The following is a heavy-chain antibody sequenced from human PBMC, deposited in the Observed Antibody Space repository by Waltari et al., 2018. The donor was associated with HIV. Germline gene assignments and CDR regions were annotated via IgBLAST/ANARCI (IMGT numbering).Heavy chain of an antibody. CDR1: GFTCSSYG. Sequence: QVQLVESGGGVVQPGRSLRLSCAASGFTCSSYGMHWVRHAPGKGLEWVTVISYYRDEKYYADSLKGRFTISRDNSENTLYLQMYSLRPEDTAVYYCARGASGWSPGYWGQGTLVTVSS. V-gene: IGHV3-30*03. CDR3: ARGASGWSPGY. J-gene: IGHJ4*02. D-gene: IGHD6-19*01. CDR2: ISYYRDEK.